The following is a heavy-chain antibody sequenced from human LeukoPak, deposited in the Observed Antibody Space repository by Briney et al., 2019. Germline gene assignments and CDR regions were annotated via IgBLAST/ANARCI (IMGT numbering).Heavy chain of an antibody. Sequence: SETLSLTCTVSGGSISSGGYYWSWIRQHPGKGLEWIGYIYYSGSTYYNPSLKSRVTISVDTSKDQFSLKLSPVTAADTAVYYCARGLGDSSGYDPWGQGTLVTVSS. D-gene: IGHD3-22*01. CDR1: GGSISSGGYY. CDR2: IYYSGST. V-gene: IGHV4-31*03. J-gene: IGHJ5*02. CDR3: ARGLGDSSGYDP.